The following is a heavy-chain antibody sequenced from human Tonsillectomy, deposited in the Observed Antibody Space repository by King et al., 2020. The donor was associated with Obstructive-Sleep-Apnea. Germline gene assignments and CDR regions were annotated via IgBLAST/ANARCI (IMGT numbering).Heavy chain of an antibody. Sequence: VQLQESGPGLVKPSETLSLTCTVSGGSISSYYWSWIRQPPGKGLEWIGYIYYSGSTNYNPSLKSRVTISVDTSKNQFSLKLSSVTAADTAVYYCARGSGSYEPGPLDIWGQGTMVTVSS. D-gene: IGHD1-26*01. CDR3: ARGSGSYEPGPLDI. CDR1: GGSISSYY. V-gene: IGHV4-59*01. J-gene: IGHJ3*02. CDR2: IYYSGST.